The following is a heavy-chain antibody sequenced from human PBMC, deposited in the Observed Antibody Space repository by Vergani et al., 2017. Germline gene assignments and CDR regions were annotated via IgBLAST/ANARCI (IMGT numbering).Heavy chain of an antibody. J-gene: IGHJ2*01. CDR3: ARSQGDYCYFDL. D-gene: IGHD2-21*01. Sequence: QVRLEESGPGLVKPSETLSLTCSVSGYSIGSGFYWAWIRQSPGEGLQWLTSIHNRGKTYHNPSLKSRVAGSLDTSKNRFSLHLTSVTATDTAGYYCARSQGDYCYFDLWGPGSLVTVSS. CDR1: GYSIGSGFY. CDR2: IHNRGKT. V-gene: IGHV4-38-2*01.